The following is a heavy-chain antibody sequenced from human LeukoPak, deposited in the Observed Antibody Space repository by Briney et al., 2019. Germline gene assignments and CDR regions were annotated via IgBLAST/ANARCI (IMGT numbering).Heavy chain of an antibody. J-gene: IGHJ4*02. D-gene: IGHD6-6*01. CDR3: ARDRGAARTPFDY. Sequence: SETLSLTCTVSGGSISNKYWSWIRQPPGKGLEWIGYIYYSGSTNYNPSLKSRVTISVETSKNQFSLKLSSVTAADTAVYYCARDRGAARTPFDYWGQGTLVTVSS. V-gene: IGHV4-59*12. CDR1: GGSISNKY. CDR2: IYYSGST.